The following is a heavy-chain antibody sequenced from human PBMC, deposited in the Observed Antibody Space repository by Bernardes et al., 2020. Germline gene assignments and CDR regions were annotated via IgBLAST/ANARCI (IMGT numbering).Heavy chain of an antibody. CDR1: GFTFSDYY. V-gene: IGHV3-11*01. J-gene: IGHJ4*02. Sequence: GSLRLSCAASGFTFSDYYMSWIRQAPGKGLEWVSYISSSGSTIYYADSVKGRFTISRDNAKNSLYLQMNSLRAEDTAVYYCAGGSLRQWLETLFDYWGQGTLVTVSS. CDR2: ISSSGSTI. D-gene: IGHD6-19*01. CDR3: AGGSLRQWLETLFDY.